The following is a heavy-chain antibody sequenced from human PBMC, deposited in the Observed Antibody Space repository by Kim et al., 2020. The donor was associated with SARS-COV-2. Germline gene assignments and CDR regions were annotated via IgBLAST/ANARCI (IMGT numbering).Heavy chain of an antibody. CDR3: AREPLTGDYFDY. D-gene: IGHD3-10*01. Sequence: NYAKKLQGRVTMTTDTSTSTAYMELRSLRSDDTAVYYCAREPLTGDYFDYWGQGSLVTVSS. V-gene: IGHV1-18*01. J-gene: IGHJ4*02.